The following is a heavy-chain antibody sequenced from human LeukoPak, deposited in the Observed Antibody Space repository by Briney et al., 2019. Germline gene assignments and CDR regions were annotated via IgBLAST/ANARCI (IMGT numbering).Heavy chain of an antibody. CDR3: ARADFWSGYYYY. D-gene: IGHD3-3*01. Sequence: GGSLRLSCAASGFNVSSNYLSWVRQAPGKGLKWVSVIYSGGSTYYADSVKGRFTISRDNYKNTLYLQMSSLRAENTAVYYCARADFWSGYYYYWGQGTLVTVSS. CDR2: IYSGGST. CDR1: GFNVSSNY. V-gene: IGHV3-66*02. J-gene: IGHJ4*02.